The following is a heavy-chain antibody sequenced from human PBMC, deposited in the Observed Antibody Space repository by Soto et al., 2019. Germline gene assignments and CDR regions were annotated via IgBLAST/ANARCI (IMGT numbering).Heavy chain of an antibody. CDR3: ARGPPLGY. CDR2: IYHSRST. V-gene: IGHV4-30-2*01. CDR1: GASISRGGYS. Sequence: LNLQDSGSGLGKPSQPLSLTGAVSGASISRGGYSWSWFRKPQGKGLECIGYIYHSRSTYYNPSLKSRVTISVDRSKNQFSLKLSSVTAADTAVYYCARGPPLGYWGQGTLVTVSS. J-gene: IGHJ4*02.